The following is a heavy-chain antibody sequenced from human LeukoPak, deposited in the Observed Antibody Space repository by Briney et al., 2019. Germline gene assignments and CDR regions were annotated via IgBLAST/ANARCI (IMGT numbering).Heavy chain of an antibody. V-gene: IGHV4-30-4*08. CDR1: GGSISSGGYY. Sequence: SETLSLTCTVSGGSISSGGYYWSWIRQPPGKGLEWIGYIYYSGSTYYNPSLKSRVTISVDTSKNQFSLKLSSVTAADTAVYYCARQYCSGGSCGEADYWGQGTLVTVSS. D-gene: IGHD2-15*01. CDR3: ARQYCSGGSCGEADY. J-gene: IGHJ4*02. CDR2: IYYSGST.